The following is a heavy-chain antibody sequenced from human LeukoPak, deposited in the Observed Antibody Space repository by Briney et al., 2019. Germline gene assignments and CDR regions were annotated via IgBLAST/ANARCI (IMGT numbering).Heavy chain of an antibody. D-gene: IGHD3-10*01. CDR1: GLTFSNYA. CDR2: IKQDGSEK. J-gene: IGHJ4*02. CDR3: ARDDRGYGSGSRFGY. V-gene: IGHV3-7*01. Sequence: GGSLRLSCAASGLTFSNYAMSWVRQAPGKGLEWVANIKQDGSEKYYVDSVKGRFTISRDNAKNSLYLQMNSLRAEDTAVYYCARDDRGYGSGSRFGYWGQGTLVTVSS.